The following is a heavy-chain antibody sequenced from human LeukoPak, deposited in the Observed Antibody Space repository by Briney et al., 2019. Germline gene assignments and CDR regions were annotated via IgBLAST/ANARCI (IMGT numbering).Heavy chain of an antibody. CDR1: GFTFDDYG. J-gene: IGHJ4*02. CDR3: ARNGYSSSWYRN. Sequence: GGSLRLSCAGSGFTFDDYGMNWVRQAPGKGLEWVSGINWNGGSIGYADSAKGRFTISRDNSKNTLYLQMNSLRAEDTAVYYCARNGYSSSWYRNWGQGTLVTVSS. V-gene: IGHV3-20*04. D-gene: IGHD6-13*01. CDR2: INWNGGSI.